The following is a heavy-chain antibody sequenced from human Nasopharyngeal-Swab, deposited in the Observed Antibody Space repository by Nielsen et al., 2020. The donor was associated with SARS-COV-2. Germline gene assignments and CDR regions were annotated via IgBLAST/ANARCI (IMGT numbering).Heavy chain of an antibody. D-gene: IGHD2-2*01. CDR2: ISAYNGNT. CDR1: RYTFTSYG. V-gene: IGHV1-18*01. J-gene: IGHJ5*02. Sequence: SVTVSCKASRYTFTSYGISWVRQAPGQGLEWMGWISAYNGNTHYAQKLQGRVTMTTDTSTSPAYMELRSLRSDDTAVYYCAREPPLGYCSSTSCPGWFDPWGQGTLVTVSS. CDR3: AREPPLGYCSSTSCPGWFDP.